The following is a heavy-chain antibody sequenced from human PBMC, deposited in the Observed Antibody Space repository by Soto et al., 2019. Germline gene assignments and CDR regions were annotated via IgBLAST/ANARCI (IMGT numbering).Heavy chain of an antibody. CDR1: GDNVFRNGVA. J-gene: IGHJ3*01. V-gene: IGHV6-1*01. CDR2: TYDRSKCDK. D-gene: IGHD1-7*01. Sequence: QVQLQQSGPVIVKPSQTLSLTCAISGDNVFRNGVAWNWVRQSPSRGLEWLGRTYDRSKCDKEYAVSVKVRSTTKLDRSKALLSLQLYSVANNDSAVYSWARVKNSDFENWVQRTLVTVS. CDR3: ARVKNSDFEN.